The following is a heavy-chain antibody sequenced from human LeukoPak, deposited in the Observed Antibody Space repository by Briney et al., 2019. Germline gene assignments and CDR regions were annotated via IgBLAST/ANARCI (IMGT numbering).Heavy chain of an antibody. V-gene: IGHV3-30*02. J-gene: IGHJ4*02. CDR2: IRYDGSNK. D-gene: IGHD5-12*01. CDR1: GFTFSSYG. Sequence: PGGSLRLSCAASGFTFSSYGMHWVRQAPGKGLEWVAFIRYDGSNKYYADSVKGRFTISRDNSKNTLYLQMNSLRAEDTAVYYCAKDPRPYGGSTYCFDYWGQGTLVTVSS. CDR3: AKDPRPYGGSTYCFDY.